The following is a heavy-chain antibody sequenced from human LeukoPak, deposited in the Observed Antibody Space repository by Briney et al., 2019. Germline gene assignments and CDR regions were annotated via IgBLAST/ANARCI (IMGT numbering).Heavy chain of an antibody. J-gene: IGHJ4*02. Sequence: GGSLRLSCAASGFTFSNAWMNWVRQAPGKGLEWVGRIKSKTDGGTTDYAAPVKGRFTISRDDSENTLYLQMNSLKTEDTAVYYCATGYCSSTSCSKYYFDHWGQGTLVTVSS. CDR2: IKSKTDGGTT. D-gene: IGHD2-2*01. V-gene: IGHV3-15*01. CDR3: ATGYCSSTSCSKYYFDH. CDR1: GFTFSNAW.